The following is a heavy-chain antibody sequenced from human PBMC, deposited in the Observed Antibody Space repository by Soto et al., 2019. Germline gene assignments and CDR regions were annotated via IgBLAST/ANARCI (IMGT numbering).Heavy chain of an antibody. Sequence: PSETLSLTCTVSGGSISSGGYYWSWIRQHPGKGLEWIGYIYYSGSTYYNPSLKSRVTISVDTSKNQFSLKLSSVTAADTAVYYCATTVTRNPSFDYWGQGTLVTVSS. CDR3: ATTVTRNPSFDY. CDR1: GGSISSGGYY. CDR2: IYYSGST. J-gene: IGHJ4*02. D-gene: IGHD4-17*01. V-gene: IGHV4-31*03.